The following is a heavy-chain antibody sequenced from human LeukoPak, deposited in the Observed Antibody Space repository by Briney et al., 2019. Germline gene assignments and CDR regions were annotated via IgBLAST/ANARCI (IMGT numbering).Heavy chain of an antibody. D-gene: IGHD6-19*01. J-gene: IGHJ6*02. CDR3: ARHAGYSSGWYSHYYYGMDV. CDR1: GGSISSYY. Sequence: SETLSLTCTVSGGSISSYYWSWIRQPPGKGLEWIGYIYYSGSTNYNPSLKSRVTISVDTSKNQFSLKLSSVTAADTAVYYCARHAGYSSGWYSHYYYGMDVWGQGTTVTVSS. V-gene: IGHV4-59*08. CDR2: IYYSGST.